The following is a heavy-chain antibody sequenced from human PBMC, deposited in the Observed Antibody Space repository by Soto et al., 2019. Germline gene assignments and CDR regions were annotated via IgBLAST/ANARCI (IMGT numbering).Heavy chain of an antibody. J-gene: IGHJ6*03. CDR3: AKSNGCTNGVCYPYYYYYMDV. CDR1: GFTFSSYA. V-gene: IGHV3-23*01. D-gene: IGHD2-8*01. CDR2: ISGSGDST. Sequence: GGSLRLSCAASGFTFSSYAMSWVRQAPGKGLEWVSAISGSGDSTYYADSVKGRFTISRDNSKNTLYLQMNSLRAEDTAVYYCAKSNGCTNGVCYPYYYYYMDVWGKGTTVTVSS.